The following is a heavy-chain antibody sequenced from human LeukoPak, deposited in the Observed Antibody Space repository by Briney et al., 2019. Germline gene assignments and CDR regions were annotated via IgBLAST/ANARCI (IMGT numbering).Heavy chain of an antibody. CDR1: GFTFSSYG. J-gene: IGHJ4*02. D-gene: IGHD6-13*01. Sequence: PGGSLRLSCAASGFTFSSYGMSWVRQAPGKGLEWVSGIKWDGGRTGYADSVKGRFTISRDNAKNSVYLQMNSLRAEDTALYYCARGGGSSWYFYFDYWGQGTLVTVSS. V-gene: IGHV3-20*04. CDR3: ARGGGSSWYFYFDY. CDR2: IKWDGGRT.